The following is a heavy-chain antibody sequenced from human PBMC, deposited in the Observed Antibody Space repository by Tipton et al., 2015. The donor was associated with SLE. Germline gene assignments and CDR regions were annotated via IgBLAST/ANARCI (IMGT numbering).Heavy chain of an antibody. Sequence: TLSLTCTVSGGPLNSYYWSWIRQPPGKGLEWIGSIFYTGSTKYNPSLQSRVTISLDTSKNQFSLNLSSVTAADTAVYYCAKTGRRDYFDSWGQGTLVTVSS. CDR2: IFYTGST. V-gene: IGHV4-59*01. D-gene: IGHD7-27*01. CDR1: GGPLNSYY. J-gene: IGHJ4*02. CDR3: AKTGRRDYFDS.